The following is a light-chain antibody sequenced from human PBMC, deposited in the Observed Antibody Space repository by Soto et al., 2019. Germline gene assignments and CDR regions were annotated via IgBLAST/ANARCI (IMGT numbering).Light chain of an antibody. CDR1: NSNIGRKY. CDR2: DTH. J-gene: IGLJ2*01. CDR3: ATWDTSLRAVV. V-gene: IGLV1-51*01. Sequence: QSVLTQPPSVSAAPRQKVTIPCSGSNSNIGRKYVCWYQQFPGAAPKLLIFDTHQRPSGIPYRFSGSQTGTSANLVMTGLQTGNAGDYYSATWDTSLRAVVFCGGTKVTVL.